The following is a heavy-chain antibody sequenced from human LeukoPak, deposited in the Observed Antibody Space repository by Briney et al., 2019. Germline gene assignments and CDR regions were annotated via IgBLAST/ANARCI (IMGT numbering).Heavy chain of an antibody. D-gene: IGHD6-13*01. Sequence: GGSLRLSCAASGFTFSSYAMHWVRQAPGKGLEWVAVISYDGSIKYYADSVKGRFTISRDNSKNTLYLQMNSLRAEDTAVYYCAKDRGASSRGDLFDYWGQGTLVTVSS. V-gene: IGHV3-30*04. J-gene: IGHJ4*02. CDR3: AKDRGASSRGDLFDY. CDR2: ISYDGSIK. CDR1: GFTFSSYA.